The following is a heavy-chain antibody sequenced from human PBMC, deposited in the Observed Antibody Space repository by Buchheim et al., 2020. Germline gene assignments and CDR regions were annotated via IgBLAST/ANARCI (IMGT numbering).Heavy chain of an antibody. CDR3: ARVEGVAGTYYYYGMDV. Sequence: QVQLVQSGAEVKKPGSSVKVSCKASGGTFSSYTISWVRQAPGQGLEWMGWINPNSGGTNYAQKFQGRVTMTRDTSISTAYMELSRLRSDDTAVYYCARVEGVAGTYYYYGMDVWGQGTT. CDR1: GGTFSSYT. D-gene: IGHD6-19*01. J-gene: IGHJ6*02. CDR2: INPNSGGT. V-gene: IGHV1-2*02.